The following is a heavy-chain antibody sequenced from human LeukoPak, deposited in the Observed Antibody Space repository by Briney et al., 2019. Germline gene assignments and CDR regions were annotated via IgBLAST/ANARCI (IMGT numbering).Heavy chain of an antibody. CDR2: IYYSGST. D-gene: IGHD6-6*01. V-gene: IGHV4-59*01. CDR3: ARQRGIAARRSWFDP. J-gene: IGHJ5*02. CDR1: GGFISSYY. Sequence: SETLSLTCTVSGGFISSYYWSWIQQPPGKGLEWIGYIYYSGSTNYNPSLKSRVTISVDTSKNQFSLKLSSVTAADTAVYYCARQRGIAARRSWFDPWGQGTLVTVSS.